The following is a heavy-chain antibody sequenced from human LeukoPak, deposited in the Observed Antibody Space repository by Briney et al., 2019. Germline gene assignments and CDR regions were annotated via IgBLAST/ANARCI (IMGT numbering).Heavy chain of an antibody. CDR3: AKDYYESYDY. Sequence: PGGSLRLSCAASGFTFSSYAMSWVRQAPGKGLEWVSDISGSGGSTYYADSVKGRFTISRDNSKNTLYLQMNSLRAEDTAAYYGAKDYYESYDYWGQGTLVTVSS. D-gene: IGHD3-22*01. V-gene: IGHV3-23*01. CDR1: GFTFSSYA. CDR2: ISGSGGST. J-gene: IGHJ4*02.